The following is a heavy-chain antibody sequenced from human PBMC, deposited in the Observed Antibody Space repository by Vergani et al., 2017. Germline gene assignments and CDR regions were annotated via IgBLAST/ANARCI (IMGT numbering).Heavy chain of an antibody. CDR2: IIPILGIA. J-gene: IGHJ6*02. D-gene: IGHD1-7*01. V-gene: IGHV1-69*08. Sequence: QVQLVQSGAEVKKPGSSVKVSCKASGGTFSSYTISWVRQAPGQGLEWMGRIIPILGIANYAQKFQGRVTITADKSTSTAYMELSSLRSEDTAVYYCAREDWNYEGDYYYYGMDVWGQGTTVTVSS. CDR1: GGTFSSYT. CDR3: AREDWNYEGDYYYYGMDV.